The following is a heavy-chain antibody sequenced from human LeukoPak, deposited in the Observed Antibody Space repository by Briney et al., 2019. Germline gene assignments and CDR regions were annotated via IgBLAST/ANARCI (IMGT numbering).Heavy chain of an antibody. J-gene: IGHJ5*02. D-gene: IGHD5-12*01. CDR1: GGSISSYS. CDR3: ARNIGWFDP. Sequence: SETLSLTCTVSGGSISSYSWTWIRQPPGKGLEWIGYIYTSGSTNYNPSLKSRVTISVDTSKNQFSLKLSSVTAADTAVYYCARNIGWFDPWGQGTLVTVSS. CDR2: IYTSGST. V-gene: IGHV4-4*09.